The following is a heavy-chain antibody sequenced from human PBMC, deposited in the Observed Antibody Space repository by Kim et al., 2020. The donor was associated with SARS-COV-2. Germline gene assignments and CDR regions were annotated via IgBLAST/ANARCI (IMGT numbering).Heavy chain of an antibody. V-gene: IGHV3-74*01. D-gene: IGHD4-4*01. Sequence: GGSLRLSCAASGFTFSSYWMYWVRQSPGKGLVWVSRIKSDGSSTNYADSVKGRFIISRDNAKNTLFLQMNSLGGEDTAVYYCARELKVDPASPRQYDALDVWGQGTMVTVAS. CDR1: GFTFSSYW. J-gene: IGHJ3*01. CDR3: ARELKVDPASPRQYDALDV. CDR2: IKSDGSST.